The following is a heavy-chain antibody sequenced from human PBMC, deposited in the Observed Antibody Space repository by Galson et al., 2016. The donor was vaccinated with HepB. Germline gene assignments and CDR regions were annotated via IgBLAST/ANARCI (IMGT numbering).Heavy chain of an antibody. J-gene: IGHJ4*02. V-gene: IGHV2-5*01. Sequence: PALVKPTQTLTLTCTLSGVSLNNNAMAVGWIRQPPGKALEWLALVYSNDDKRYSPSLRSRLTITRDTSKNQVVLTMTNLDPLDTATYFCAHSKRLGVSTLFDSWGQGTLVTVSS. CDR1: GVSLNNNAMA. CDR2: VYSNDDK. CDR3: AHSKRLGVSTLFDS. D-gene: IGHD1-1*01.